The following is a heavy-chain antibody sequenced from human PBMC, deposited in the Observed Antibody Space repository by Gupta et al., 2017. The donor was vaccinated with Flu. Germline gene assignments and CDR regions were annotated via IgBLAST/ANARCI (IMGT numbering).Heavy chain of an antibody. CDR3: AGVGAYSDYEIDAFDI. CDR1: GYTFTSYG. J-gene: IGHJ3*02. Sequence: QVHLVQSGPEVKKPGAPVKVSCKSSGYTFTSYGISWARQAPGQGLEWMGWISGHNGNPDYEQKLQSRVTMTTDTSMSTAYLELRSLGSDDTAVYYCAGVGAYSDYEIDAFDIWGQGTMVTVSS. V-gene: IGHV1-18*01. CDR2: ISGHNGNP. D-gene: IGHD4-11*01.